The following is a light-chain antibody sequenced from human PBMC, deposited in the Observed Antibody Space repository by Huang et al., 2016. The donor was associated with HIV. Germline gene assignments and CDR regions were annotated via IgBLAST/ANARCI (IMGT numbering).Light chain of an antibody. CDR2: GAS. CDR3: QQYYNTTLS. CDR1: QDISNS. Sequence: AIQLTQSPSSLSASVGDRVIITCRASQDISNSLAWYQQYPGKAPRPLNFGASTLQSGVSSRFSGSASGTYFTLTINDLQPEDFATYYCQQYYNTTLSFGGGTKVEIK. V-gene: IGKV1D-13*01. J-gene: IGKJ4*01.